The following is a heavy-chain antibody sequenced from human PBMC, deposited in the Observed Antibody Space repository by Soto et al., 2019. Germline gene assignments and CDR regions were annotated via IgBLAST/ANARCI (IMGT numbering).Heavy chain of an antibody. J-gene: IGHJ4*02. CDR1: GFSSSDYW. D-gene: IGHD2-15*01. V-gene: IGHV3-7*03. CDR2: IIQDGRAI. Sequence: GGSLRLSCAASGFSSSDYWMSWVRQAPGRGLEWVAHIIQDGRAIYYVDSVRGRFTISRDSAGNSVFLEMHRLRVEDTAVYYCARGGELSLLPLDYWGLGTLVTV. CDR3: ARGGELSLLPLDY.